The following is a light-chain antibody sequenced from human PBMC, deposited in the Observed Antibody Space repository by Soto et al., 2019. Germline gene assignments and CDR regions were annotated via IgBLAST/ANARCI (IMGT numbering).Light chain of an antibody. CDR3: QQYYSYPRT. CDR2: AAS. CDR1: QGISSY. Sequence: IRMTQSPSSFSASTGDRVTITCRASQGISSYLAWYQQKPGKAPKLLIYAASTLQSGVPSRFSGSGSGTDFTLTISCLQSEDFATYYSQQYYSYPRTFGQGTKVDIK. V-gene: IGKV1-8*01. J-gene: IGKJ1*01.